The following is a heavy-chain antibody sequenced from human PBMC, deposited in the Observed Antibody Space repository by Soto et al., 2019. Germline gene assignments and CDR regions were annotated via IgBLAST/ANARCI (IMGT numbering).Heavy chain of an antibody. Sequence: QVQLVESGGGVVQPGRSLRLSCEAPGFTFSSYGTHWVRQAPGKGLEWVAVIWFDGTKEYFADSVTGRFTISRDNYKNSLYLQMYSVRAEDTAVYYCERDTYYDGNDYYHYFDYWGQGALVTVSS. J-gene: IGHJ4*02. D-gene: IGHD3-22*01. V-gene: IGHV3-33*01. CDR2: IWFDGTKE. CDR1: GFTFSSYG. CDR3: ERDTYYDGNDYYHYFDY.